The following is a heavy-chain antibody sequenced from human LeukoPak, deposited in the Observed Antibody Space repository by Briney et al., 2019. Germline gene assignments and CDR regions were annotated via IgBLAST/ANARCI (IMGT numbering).Heavy chain of an antibody. Sequence: GGSLRLSCAASGFTFSNHWMSWVRQAPGKGLEWVANMNLDGSEKYYVDSVKGRFTISRDNAKNSLYLQMNSLTAEDTAVYYCARDDFGPATYGGQGTLVTVSS. CDR1: GFTFSNHW. D-gene: IGHD1-26*01. CDR2: MNLDGSEK. V-gene: IGHV3-7*01. J-gene: IGHJ4*02. CDR3: ARDDFGPATY.